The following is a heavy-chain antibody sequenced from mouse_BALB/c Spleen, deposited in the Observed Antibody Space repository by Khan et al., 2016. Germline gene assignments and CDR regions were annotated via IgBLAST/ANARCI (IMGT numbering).Heavy chain of an antibody. J-gene: IGHJ2*01. CDR1: GYSITSGYG. V-gene: IGHV3-2*02. D-gene: IGHD1-2*01. CDR3: ARTARIKY. CDR2: ISYSGST. Sequence: EVKLLESGPGLVKPSQSLSLTCTVTGYSITSGYGWNWIRQFPGNKLEWMGYISYSGSTNYNPSLKSRITITRDTSKNQFFLQLNSVPTEDTATYYRARTARIKYWGQGTTLTVSS.